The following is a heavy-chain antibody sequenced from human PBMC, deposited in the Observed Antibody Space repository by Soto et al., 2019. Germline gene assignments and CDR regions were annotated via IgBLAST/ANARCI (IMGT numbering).Heavy chain of an antibody. Sequence: PSETLSLTCTVSGGSISSSSYYWDWIRQPPGKGLEWIGSIYYSGSTYYNPSLKSRVTISVDTSKNQFSLKLSSVTAADTAVYYCATPQTYSSGWYSPTASFDYWGQGTLVTVSS. V-gene: IGHV4-39*01. D-gene: IGHD6-19*01. CDR2: IYYSGST. J-gene: IGHJ4*02. CDR1: GGSISSSSYY. CDR3: ATPQTYSSGWYSPTASFDY.